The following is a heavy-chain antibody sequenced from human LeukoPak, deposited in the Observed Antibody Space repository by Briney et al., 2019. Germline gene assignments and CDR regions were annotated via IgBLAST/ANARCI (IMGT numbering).Heavy chain of an antibody. Sequence: PSETLSLTCTVSGGSISSSSYYWGWIRQPPGKGLEWIGGIYYSGSTYYNPSLKSRVTISVDTSKNQFSLKLSSVTAADTAVYYCARGRGFPHPFDYWGQGTLVTVSS. J-gene: IGHJ4*02. CDR1: GGSISSSSYY. V-gene: IGHV4-39*07. CDR2: IYYSGST. D-gene: IGHD3-10*01. CDR3: ARGRGFPHPFDY.